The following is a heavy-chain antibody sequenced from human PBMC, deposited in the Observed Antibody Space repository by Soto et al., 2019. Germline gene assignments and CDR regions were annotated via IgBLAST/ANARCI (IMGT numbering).Heavy chain of an antibody. J-gene: IGHJ6*02. CDR2: IIPIHDEQ. V-gene: IGHV1-69*04. Sequence: QVQLVQSGAEVKKPGSSVKVSCRAPGGTFSTYTIGWVRQAPGQGLEWMGRIIPIHDEQNNAQKFQGRVSITADKSSSITYMELTSLRSDDTAVYFCARAGYGDSDYYYGMDVWGQGTTVTVSS. CDR3: ARAGYGDSDYYYGMDV. CDR1: GGTFSTYT. D-gene: IGHD4-17*01.